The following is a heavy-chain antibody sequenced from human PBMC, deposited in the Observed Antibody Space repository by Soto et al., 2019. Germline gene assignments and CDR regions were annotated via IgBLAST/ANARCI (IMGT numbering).Heavy chain of an antibody. CDR1: GFTFSDYY. D-gene: IGHD3-10*01. CDR2: ISSSGSTI. J-gene: IGHJ6*03. CDR3: ARTMVRGVMSLQHYYYMDV. Sequence: QVQLVESGGGLVKPGGSLRLSCAASGFTFSDYYMSWIRQAPGKGLEWVSYISSSGSTIYYADSVKGRLPISRDNAKNSLYLQMNRLRAEDTAVYYWARTMVRGVMSLQHYYYMDVWGKGTTVTVSS. V-gene: IGHV3-11*01.